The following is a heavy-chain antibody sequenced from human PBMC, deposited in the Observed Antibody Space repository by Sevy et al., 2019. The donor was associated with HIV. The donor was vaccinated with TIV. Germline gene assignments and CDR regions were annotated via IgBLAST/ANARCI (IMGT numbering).Heavy chain of an antibody. J-gene: IGHJ1*01. CDR2: IYYSGST. Sequence: SETLSLTCTVSGGSISSYYWSWIRQPPGKGLEWIGYIYYSGSTNYNPSLKSRVTISVDTSKNQFSLKLSSVTAADTAGYYCATYVQSYYDSSGYLQHWGQGTLVTVSS. D-gene: IGHD3-22*01. V-gene: IGHV4-59*01. CDR1: GGSISSYY. CDR3: ATYVQSYYDSSGYLQH.